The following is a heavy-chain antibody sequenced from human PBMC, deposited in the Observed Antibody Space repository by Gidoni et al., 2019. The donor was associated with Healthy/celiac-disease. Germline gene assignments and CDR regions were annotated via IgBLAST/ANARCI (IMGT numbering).Heavy chain of an antibody. V-gene: IGHV3-33*01. CDR1: GFTFRSYG. CDR2: IGYDGSNK. Sequence: QVQLVESGGGVVQPGRSLRLSCAASGFTFRSYGMHWVRQAPGKGLEWVAVIGYDGSNKYYADSVKGRFTISRDNSKNTLYLQRNSLRAEDTAVYYCARADRTGYSYGYYYYYGMDVWGQGTTVTVSS. D-gene: IGHD5-18*01. J-gene: IGHJ6*02. CDR3: ARADRTGYSYGYYYYYGMDV.